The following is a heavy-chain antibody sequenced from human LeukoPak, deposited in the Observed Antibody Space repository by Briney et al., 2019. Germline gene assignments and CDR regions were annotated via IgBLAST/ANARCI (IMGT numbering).Heavy chain of an antibody. CDR3: ARDPQRAGFGIDY. J-gene: IGHJ4*02. Sequence: SETLSLTCTVSGGPITTRSYYWSWIRQPAGKGLEWIGRIYTSGSTNYNPSLKSRVTMSVDTSKNQFSLKLSSVTAADTAVYYCARDPQRAGFGIDYWGQGTLVTVSA. V-gene: IGHV4-61*02. CDR1: GGPITTRSYY. D-gene: IGHD3-10*01. CDR2: IYTSGST.